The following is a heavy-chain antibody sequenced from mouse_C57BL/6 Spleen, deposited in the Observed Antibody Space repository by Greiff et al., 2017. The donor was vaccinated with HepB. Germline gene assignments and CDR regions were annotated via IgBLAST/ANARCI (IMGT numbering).Heavy chain of an antibody. V-gene: IGHV1-52*01. CDR2: IDPSDSET. CDR3: AREGWLLSFDY. Sequence: VQLQQPGAELVRPGSSVKLSCKASGYTFTSYWMHWVKQRPIQGLEWIGNIDPSDSETHYNQKFKDKATLTVDKSASTAYMQLSSLTSEDSAVYYCAREGWLLSFDYWGQGTTLTVSS. CDR1: GYTFTSYW. J-gene: IGHJ2*01. D-gene: IGHD2-3*01.